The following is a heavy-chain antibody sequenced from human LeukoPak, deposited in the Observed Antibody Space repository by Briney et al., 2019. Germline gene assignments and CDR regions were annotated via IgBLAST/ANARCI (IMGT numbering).Heavy chain of an antibody. CDR2: INHSGST. V-gene: IGHV4-34*01. CDR3: ARFLGSGWYGVDY. Sequence: PSETLSLTCAVYGGSFSGYYWSWIRQPPRKGLEWIGEINHSGSTNYNPSLKSRATISVDTSKNQFSLKLSSVTAADTAVYYCARFLGSGWYGVDYWGQGTLVTVSS. J-gene: IGHJ4*02. D-gene: IGHD6-19*01. CDR1: GGSFSGYY.